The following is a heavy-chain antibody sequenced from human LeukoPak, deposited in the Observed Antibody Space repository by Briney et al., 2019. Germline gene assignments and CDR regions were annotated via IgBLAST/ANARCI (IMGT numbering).Heavy chain of an antibody. CDR1: GYTFTGYY. CDR3: ARDLYYYDSSGYWVYYFDY. CDR2: INPNSGGT. J-gene: IGHJ4*02. Sequence: GASVKVSCKASGYTFTGYYMHWVRQAPGQGLEWMGRINPNSGGTNYAQKLQGRVTMTRDTSISTAYMELSRLRSDDTAVYYCARDLYYYDSSGYWVYYFDYWGQGTLVTVSS. V-gene: IGHV1-2*06. D-gene: IGHD3-22*01.